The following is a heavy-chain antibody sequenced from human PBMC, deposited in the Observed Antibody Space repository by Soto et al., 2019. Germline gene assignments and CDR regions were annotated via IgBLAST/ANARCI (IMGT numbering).Heavy chain of an antibody. J-gene: IGHJ5*02. CDR3: ARGRSGYYYGNWFDP. CDR2: INHSGST. D-gene: IGHD3-22*01. Sequence: PSETLSLTCAVYGGSFSGYYWSWIRQPPGKGLEWIGEINHSGSTNYNPSLKSRVTISVDTSKNQFSLKLSSVTAADTAVYYCARGRSGYYYGNWFDPWGQGTLVTV. CDR1: GGSFSGYY. V-gene: IGHV4-34*01.